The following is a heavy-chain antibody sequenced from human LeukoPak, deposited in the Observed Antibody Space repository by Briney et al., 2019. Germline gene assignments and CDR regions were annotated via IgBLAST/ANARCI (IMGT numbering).Heavy chain of an antibody. V-gene: IGHV5-51*01. J-gene: IGHJ4*02. Sequence: GESLKISCKGSGYSFTSYWIGWVRQMPGKGLEWMGIIYPGDSDTRYSPSFQGQVTISADKSISTAYLQWSSLKASDTAMYYCARRSVMDCSGGSCPWDYWGQGTLVTVSS. D-gene: IGHD2-15*01. CDR1: GYSFTSYW. CDR3: ARRSVMDCSGGSCPWDY. CDR2: IYPGDSDT.